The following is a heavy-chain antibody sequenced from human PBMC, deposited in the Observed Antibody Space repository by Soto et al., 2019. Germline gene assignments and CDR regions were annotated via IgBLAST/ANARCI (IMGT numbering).Heavy chain of an antibody. J-gene: IGHJ4*02. D-gene: IGHD3-22*01. CDR2: IYPGDSDT. CDR3: ARPSYYYDSSGYYQLQPFDY. V-gene: IGHV5-51*01. Sequence: GESLTISCKGSGFDFSRFWIGWVRQMPGQGLEWMGIIYPGDSDTRYSPSFQGQVTISADKSISTAYLQWSSLKASDTAMYYCARPSYYYDSSGYYQLQPFDYWGQGTLVTVSS. CDR1: GFDFSRFW.